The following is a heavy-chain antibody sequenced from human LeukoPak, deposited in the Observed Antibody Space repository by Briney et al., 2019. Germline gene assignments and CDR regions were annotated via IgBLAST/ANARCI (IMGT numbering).Heavy chain of an antibody. CDR3: ARFPQGAGE. J-gene: IGHJ4*02. Sequence: ASVKVSCKASGYSFTDYYMHWVRQAPGQGLEWMGWIKPRSGDTNYAQKFQGRVTMTRDTSISTAYMELSSLKSDDTAVYYCARFPQGAGEWGQGTLVTVSS. CDR2: IKPRSGDT. CDR1: GYSFTDYY. V-gene: IGHV1-2*02. D-gene: IGHD7-27*01.